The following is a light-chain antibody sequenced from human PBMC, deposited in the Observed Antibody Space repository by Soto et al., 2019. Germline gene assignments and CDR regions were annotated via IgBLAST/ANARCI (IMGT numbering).Light chain of an antibody. CDR1: TGAVTSGYY. Sequence: QAVVTQEPSLTVSPGGTVTLTCATSTGAVTSGYYPNWFQQKPGRAPRALIYSTNNKYSWTPARFSGSLLGGKAALTLSGVQPEDEAEYYCLLYYSGQLGVFGGGTQLTVL. CDR3: LLYYSGQLGV. V-gene: IGLV7-43*01. CDR2: STN. J-gene: IGLJ2*01.